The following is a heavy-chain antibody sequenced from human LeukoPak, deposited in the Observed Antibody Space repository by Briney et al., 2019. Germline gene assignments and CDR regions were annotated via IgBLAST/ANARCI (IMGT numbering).Heavy chain of an antibody. CDR3: AKEGYSSGWSDAFDI. D-gene: IGHD6-19*01. J-gene: IGHJ3*02. V-gene: IGHV3-48*03. Sequence: GGSLRLSCAASGFTFSFYEMNWVRQAPGKGLEWVSYISGSGTTIYYADSVKGRFTISRDNAKNSLYLQMNSLRAEDTAVYYCAKEGYSSGWSDAFDIWGQGTMVTVSS. CDR1: GFTFSFYE. CDR2: ISGSGTTI.